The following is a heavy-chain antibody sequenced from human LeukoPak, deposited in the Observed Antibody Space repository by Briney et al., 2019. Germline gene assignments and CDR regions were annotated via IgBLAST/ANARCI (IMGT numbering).Heavy chain of an antibody. D-gene: IGHD5-24*01. CDR2: IIPIFGIA. V-gene: IGHV1-69*04. Sequence: ASVKVSCMASGYTFTSYGISWVRQAPGQGLEWMGRIIPIFGIANYAQKFQGRVTITADKSTSTAYMELSSLRSEDTAVYYCARVAMATMSGYYYYGMDVWGQGTTVTVSS. CDR3: ARVAMATMSGYYYYGMDV. CDR1: GYTFTSYG. J-gene: IGHJ6*02.